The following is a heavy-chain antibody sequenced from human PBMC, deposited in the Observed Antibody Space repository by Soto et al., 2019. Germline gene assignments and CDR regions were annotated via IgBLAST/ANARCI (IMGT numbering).Heavy chain of an antibody. Sequence: QVQLQESGPGLVKPSQTLSLTCTVSGGSISSGDYYWSWIRQPPGKGLEWIGYIYYSGSTYYNPSLKSRVTISVDTSKNQFSLRLSFVTAADAAVYSCPRGSAVWLRLGGQGPLVTASS. CDR3: PRGSAVWLRL. CDR1: GGSISSGDYY. V-gene: IGHV4-30-4*01. D-gene: IGHD5-12*01. CDR2: IYYSGST. J-gene: IGHJ4*02.